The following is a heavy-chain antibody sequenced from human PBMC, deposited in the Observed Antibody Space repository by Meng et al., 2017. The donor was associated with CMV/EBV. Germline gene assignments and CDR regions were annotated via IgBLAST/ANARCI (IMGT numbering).Heavy chain of an antibody. Sequence: ESLKISCTVSGGSISSSSYYWGWIRQPPGKGLEWIGSIYYSGSTYYNPSLKSRVTISVDTSKNQFSLKLSSVTAADTAVYYCAGEHVSYSGSWYYFDYWGQGTLVTVSS. CDR2: IYYSGST. CDR1: GGSISSSSYY. D-gene: IGHD6-13*01. CDR3: AGEHVSYSGSWYYFDY. V-gene: IGHV4-39*07. J-gene: IGHJ4*02.